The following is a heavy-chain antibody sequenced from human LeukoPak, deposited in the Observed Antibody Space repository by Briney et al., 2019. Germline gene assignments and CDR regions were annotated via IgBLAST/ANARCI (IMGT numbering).Heavy chain of an antibody. V-gene: IGHV1-69*01. Sequence: SVKVSCKASGGTFSSYAISWVRQAPGQGLEWMGGIIPIFGTANYAQKFQGRVTITADESTSTAYMELSSLRSEDTAVYYCARSLPRILVVIAAGYYYGMDVWGQGTTVTVSS. CDR2: IIPIFGTA. CDR3: ARSLPRILVVIAAGYYYGMDV. J-gene: IGHJ6*02. CDR1: GGTFSSYA. D-gene: IGHD2-21*01.